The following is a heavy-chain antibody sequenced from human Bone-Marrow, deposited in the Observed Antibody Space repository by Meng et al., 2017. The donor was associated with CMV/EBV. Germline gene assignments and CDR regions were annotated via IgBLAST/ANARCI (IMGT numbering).Heavy chain of an antibody. Sequence: ASVKVSCKASGYTFTSYGISWVRQAPGQGLEWMGWISAYNGNTNYAQKLQGRVTMTTDTSTSTAYMELRSLRSDDTAVYYCARVNWNEGTLPFDPWGQGTLVTVSS. CDR2: ISAYNGNT. D-gene: IGHD1-1*01. CDR1: GYTFTSYG. V-gene: IGHV1-18*01. CDR3: ARVNWNEGTLPFDP. J-gene: IGHJ5*02.